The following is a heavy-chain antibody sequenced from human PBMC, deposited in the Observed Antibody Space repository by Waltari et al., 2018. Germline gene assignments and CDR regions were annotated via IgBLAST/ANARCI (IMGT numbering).Heavy chain of an antibody. Sequence: QVQLVESGGGVVQPGGSLRLSCAASGFTFGSYGMHCIRQAPGKGLEWVAFIRYDGSNKYYADSVKGRFTISRDNSKNTLYLQMNSLRAEDTAVYYCAKDQIYCSGGSCPLGYWGQGTLVTVSS. CDR2: IRYDGSNK. CDR3: AKDQIYCSGGSCPLGY. D-gene: IGHD2-15*01. CDR1: GFTFGSYG. J-gene: IGHJ4*02. V-gene: IGHV3-30*02.